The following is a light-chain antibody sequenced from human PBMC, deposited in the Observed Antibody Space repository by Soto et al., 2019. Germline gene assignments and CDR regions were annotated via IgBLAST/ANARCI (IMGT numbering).Light chain of an antibody. CDR1: QDISYY. J-gene: IGKJ1*01. Sequence: DIQMTQSPSSLCTSVGDRVTITCQASQDISYYLNWYQQKPGKAPKLLIYHASNLETGVPSRFSGSGSGTDFTLTISSLQPEDIATYHCQQYASLPRTFGQGTKVEIK. CDR2: HAS. CDR3: QQYASLPRT. V-gene: IGKV1-33*01.